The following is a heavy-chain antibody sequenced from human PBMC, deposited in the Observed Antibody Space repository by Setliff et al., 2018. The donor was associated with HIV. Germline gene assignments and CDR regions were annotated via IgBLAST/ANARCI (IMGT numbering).Heavy chain of an antibody. CDR3: ARARATETTFHYFDYYMDV. CDR2: VNHSGST. J-gene: IGHJ6*03. Sequence: SETLSLTCAVYGGSFSGYYWSWIRQPPGKGLEWIGEVNHSGSTNYNPSLKSRVTISVDMSKNQFSPKLSSVTAADTAVYYCARARATETTFHYFDYYMDVWGKGTTVTVSS. D-gene: IGHD4-4*01. V-gene: IGHV4-34*01. CDR1: GGSFSGYY.